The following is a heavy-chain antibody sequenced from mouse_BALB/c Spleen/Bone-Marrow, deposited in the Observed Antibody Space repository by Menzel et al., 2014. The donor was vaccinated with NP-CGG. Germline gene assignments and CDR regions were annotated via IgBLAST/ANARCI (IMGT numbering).Heavy chain of an antibody. Sequence: VQLQQSGPELVKPGASERISCKASGYTFTSYHIHWVKQRPGQGLEWIGWIYPGNVNTKYNEKFKGKATLTADKSSSTAYMQVSSLTSEDSAVYFCARSYDYDGNYAMDYWGQGTSVTVSS. CDR3: ARSYDYDGNYAMDY. J-gene: IGHJ4*01. CDR1: GYTFTSYH. V-gene: IGHV1S56*01. D-gene: IGHD2-4*01. CDR2: IYPGNVNT.